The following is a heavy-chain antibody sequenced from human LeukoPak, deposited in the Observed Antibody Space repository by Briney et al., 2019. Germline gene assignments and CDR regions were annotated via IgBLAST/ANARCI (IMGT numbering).Heavy chain of an antibody. CDR1: GFIFSSYS. CDR3: ARVGYCSGGSCYSPVDY. J-gene: IGHJ4*02. Sequence: GGSLRLSCAASGFIFSSYSMNWVRQAPGKGLEWVSSISSSSSYIYYADSVKGRFTISRDNAKNSLYLQMNGLRAEDTAVYYCARVGYCSGGSCYSPVDYWGQGTLVTVSS. V-gene: IGHV3-21*01. D-gene: IGHD2-15*01. CDR2: ISSSSSYI.